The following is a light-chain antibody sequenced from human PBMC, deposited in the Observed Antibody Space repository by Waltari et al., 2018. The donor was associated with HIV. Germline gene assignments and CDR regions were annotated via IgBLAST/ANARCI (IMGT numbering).Light chain of an antibody. CDR3: SSYTSSKTRV. V-gene: IGLV2-14*01. Sequence: QSALTQPASVSGSPGQSITISCTGTSSDVGGSNYVSWYQQHPGKAPKLMIYEVSNRPSGVSNRFSGSKSGNTASLTISGLQAEDEADYYCSSYTSSKTRVFGGGTKLTVL. J-gene: IGLJ2*01. CDR2: EVS. CDR1: SSDVGGSNY.